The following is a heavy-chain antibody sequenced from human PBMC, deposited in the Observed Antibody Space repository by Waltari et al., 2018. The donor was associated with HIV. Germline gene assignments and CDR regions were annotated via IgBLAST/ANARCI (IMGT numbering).Heavy chain of an antibody. V-gene: IGHV1-8*01. J-gene: IGHJ4*02. Sequence: QIQLVQSGPGVKNPAASVKVSCKAVGYTFTTYDINWVRQAPGQGLEWMGWMNPHSGDTGSAQQFQGRLTMTRDTSMSTAFMELNNLRPEDTAIYYCARGQFTFDSWGQGALVTVSS. CDR3: ARGQFTFDS. CDR2: MNPHSGDT. D-gene: IGHD3-10*01. CDR1: GYTFTTYD.